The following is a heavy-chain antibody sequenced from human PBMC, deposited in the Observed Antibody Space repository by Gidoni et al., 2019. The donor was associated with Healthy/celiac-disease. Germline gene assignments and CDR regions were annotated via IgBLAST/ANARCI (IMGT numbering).Heavy chain of an antibody. CDR3: ARGGVTLYGMDV. CDR2: IYYSGST. CDR1: GGSISSYY. V-gene: IGHV4-59*01. D-gene: IGHD3-16*01. Sequence: QVQLQESGPGLVKPSETLSLTCPVSGGSISSYYWSWIRQPPGKGLEWIGYIYYSGSTNYNPSLKSRVTISVDTSKNQFSLKLSSVTAADTAVYYCARGGVTLYGMDVWGKGTTVTVSS. J-gene: IGHJ6*04.